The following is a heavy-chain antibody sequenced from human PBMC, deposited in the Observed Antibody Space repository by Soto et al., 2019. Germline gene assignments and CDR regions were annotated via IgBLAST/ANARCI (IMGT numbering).Heavy chain of an antibody. Sequence: QITLKESGPTLVEPTQTLTLTCTFSGFSLTTVGLGVGWIRQPPGKALDWLGIIYWDDDKRYSPSLNGRVTFIKDTSKNQVVLTMTNMDPVDTATYYCAHRNSRLFAFDIWGQGTLVTVSS. V-gene: IGHV2-5*02. CDR2: IYWDDDK. D-gene: IGHD3-16*01. CDR1: GFSLTTVGLG. CDR3: AHRNSRLFAFDI. J-gene: IGHJ3*02.